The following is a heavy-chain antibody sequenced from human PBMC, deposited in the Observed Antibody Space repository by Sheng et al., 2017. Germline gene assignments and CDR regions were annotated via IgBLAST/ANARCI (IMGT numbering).Heavy chain of an antibody. CDR2: IDWDDDK. V-gene: IGHV2-70*17. CDR1: GFSLSTSGMC. D-gene: IGHD4-4*01. Sequence: QVTLRESGPALVRPTQTLTLTCSFSGFSLSTSGMCVSWVRQPPGKALEWLARIDWDDDKFYSTSLKSRLTISKDTPKNQVVLTMTSMDPVDTATYFCGRIQKAGKEHSTTDNYYYMDVWGRGTTVTVSS. J-gene: IGHJ6*03. CDR3: GRIQKAGKEHSTTDNYYYMDV.